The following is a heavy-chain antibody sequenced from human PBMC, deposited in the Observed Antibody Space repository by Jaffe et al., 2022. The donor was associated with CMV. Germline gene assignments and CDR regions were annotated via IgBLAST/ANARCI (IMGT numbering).Heavy chain of an antibody. Sequence: QVQLVQSGAEVKKPGASVKVSCKASGYTFTSYAMHWVRQAPGQRLEWMGWINAGNGNTKYSQKFQGRVTITRDTSASTAYMELSSLRSEDTAVYYCARDRELRGETDAFDIWGQGTMVTVSS. J-gene: IGHJ3*02. CDR2: INAGNGNT. D-gene: IGHD2-21*01. CDR1: GYTFTSYA. V-gene: IGHV1-3*01. CDR3: ARDRELRGETDAFDI.